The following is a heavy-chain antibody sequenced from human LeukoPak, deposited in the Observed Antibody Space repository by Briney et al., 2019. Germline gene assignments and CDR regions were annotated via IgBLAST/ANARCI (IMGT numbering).Heavy chain of an antibody. V-gene: IGHV4-34*01. CDR3: ASPTGSHDAFDI. J-gene: IGHJ3*02. CDR1: GGSFSGYY. Sequence: SETLSLTCAVYGGSFSGYYWSWIRQPPGKGLEWIGEINHSGSTNYNPSLKSRVTISVDTPKNQFSLKLSPVTAADTAVYYCASPTGSHDAFDIWGQGTMVTVSS. CDR2: INHSGST.